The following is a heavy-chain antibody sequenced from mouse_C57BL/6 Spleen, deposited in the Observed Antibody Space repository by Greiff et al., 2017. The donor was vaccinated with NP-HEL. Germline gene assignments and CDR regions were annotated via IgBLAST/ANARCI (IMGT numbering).Heavy chain of an antibody. D-gene: IGHD2-4*01. J-gene: IGHJ2*01. CDR1: GYSITSGYY. Sequence: EVQLQESGPGLVKPSQSLSLTCSVTGYSITSGYYWNWIRQFPGNKLEWMGYISYDGSNNYNPSLKNRISITRDTSKNQFFLKLNSVTTEDTATYYCAALSLDYDEVDYWGQGTTLTVSS. V-gene: IGHV3-6*01. CDR3: AALSLDYDEVDY. CDR2: ISYDGSN.